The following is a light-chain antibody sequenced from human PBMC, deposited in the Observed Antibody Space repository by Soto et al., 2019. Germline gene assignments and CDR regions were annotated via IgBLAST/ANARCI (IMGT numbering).Light chain of an antibody. CDR1: QSVSSNY. CDR2: GAS. CDR3: QQYGRSIT. J-gene: IGKJ5*01. Sequence: EIVLTQSPGTLSLFPGERATLSCRASQSVSSNYLAWYQQKAGQAPRLLIYGASSSATGIPERFRGSGSGTGFTLTINRLEPEDCAVYYCQQYGRSITFGQGTRLEIK. V-gene: IGKV3-20*01.